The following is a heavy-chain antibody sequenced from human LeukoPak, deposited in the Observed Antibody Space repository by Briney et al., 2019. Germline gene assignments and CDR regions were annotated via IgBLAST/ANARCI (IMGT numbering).Heavy chain of an antibody. CDR2: IKSKTDDGTT. Sequence: PGRSLRLSCAASGFTFRNAWMSWVRQAPGMGLEWVGRIKSKTDDGTTDYAAPVKGRFTISRDDSKNTLFLQMNSLKTDDTAVYYCVAGYYYDSSGYYYWSYWGQGTLVTVSS. D-gene: IGHD3-22*01. CDR1: GFTFRNAW. V-gene: IGHV3-15*01. CDR3: VAGYYYDSSGYYYWSY. J-gene: IGHJ4*02.